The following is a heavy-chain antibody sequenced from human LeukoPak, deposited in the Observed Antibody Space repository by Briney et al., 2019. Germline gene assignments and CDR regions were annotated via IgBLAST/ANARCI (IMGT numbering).Heavy chain of an antibody. CDR1: GGSISSYY. CDR2: IYYSGST. J-gene: IGHJ3*02. CDR3: ARLDYYGSGSYYKALDSFDI. D-gene: IGHD3-10*01. Sequence: PSETLSLTCTVSGGSISSYYWSWIRQPPGKGLEWIGYIYYSGSTNYNPSLKSRVTISVDTSKNQFSLKLSSVTAADTAVYYCARLDYYGSGSYYKALDSFDIWGQGTMVTVSS. V-gene: IGHV4-59*12.